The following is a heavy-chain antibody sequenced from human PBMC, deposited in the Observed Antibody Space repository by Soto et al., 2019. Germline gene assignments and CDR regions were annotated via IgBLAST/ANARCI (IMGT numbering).Heavy chain of an antibody. CDR3: ARRTSFAARPSIKSYYYYYMDV. CDR2: IYYSGST. V-gene: IGHV4-31*03. Sequence: SETLSLTCTVSGGSISSGGYYWSWIRQHPGKGLEWIGYIYYSGSTYYNPSLKSRVTISVDTSKNQFSLKLSSVTAADTAVYYFARRTSFAARPSIKSYYYYYMDVWGKGTTVTVS. J-gene: IGHJ6*03. D-gene: IGHD6-6*01. CDR1: GGSISSGGYY.